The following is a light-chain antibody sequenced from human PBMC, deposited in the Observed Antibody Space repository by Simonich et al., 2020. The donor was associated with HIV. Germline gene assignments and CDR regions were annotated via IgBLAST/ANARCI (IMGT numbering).Light chain of an antibody. CDR1: QGISSY. Sequence: IQLTQSPSFLSASVGDRVTITCRARQGISSYLAWYQQKPGKAPKLLIYAASTLQSGVPSRFSGSGSGTEFTLTISSLQPEDFATYYCQQSYSTPPTFGGGTKVEIK. V-gene: IGKV1-9*01. CDR2: AAS. J-gene: IGKJ4*01. CDR3: QQSYSTPPT.